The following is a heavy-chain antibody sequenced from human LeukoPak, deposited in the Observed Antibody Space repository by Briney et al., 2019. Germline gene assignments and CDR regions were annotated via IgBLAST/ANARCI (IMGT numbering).Heavy chain of an antibody. CDR1: GFSFSSYW. CDR2: IKEDGSEG. V-gene: IGHV3-7*01. CDR3: ARPGGFTTVRGVITPHGWNY. Sequence: GGSLRLSCAASGFSFSSYWLSWVRQAPGRGLEWVANIKEDGSEGYYVDSVKGRFTISRDNAKNSPYLQMNSLRAEDTAVYYCARPGGFTTVRGVITPHGWNYWGQGTLVTVSS. D-gene: IGHD3-10*01. J-gene: IGHJ4*02.